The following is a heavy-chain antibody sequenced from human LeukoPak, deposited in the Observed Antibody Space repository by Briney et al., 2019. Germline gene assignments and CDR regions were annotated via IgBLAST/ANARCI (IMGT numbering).Heavy chain of an antibody. CDR1: GFTFSSYG. V-gene: IGHV3-33*01. CDR2: IWYDGSNK. CDR3: ARDQLSEWFGELLGYYYYYYMDV. D-gene: IGHD3-10*01. J-gene: IGHJ6*03. Sequence: PGRSLRLSCAASGFTFSSYGMHWVRQAPGKGLGWVAVIWYDGSNKYHADSVKGRFTISRDNSKNTLYLQMNSLRAEDTAVYYCARDQLSEWFGELLGYYYYYYMDVWGKGTTVTVSS.